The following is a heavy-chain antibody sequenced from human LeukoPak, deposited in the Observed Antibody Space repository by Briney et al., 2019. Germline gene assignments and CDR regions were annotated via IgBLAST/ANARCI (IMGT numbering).Heavy chain of an antibody. CDR3: AKDLETYASGIYFDY. CDR2: ISGSGGST. D-gene: IGHD3-10*01. CDR1: GFTFSRYG. V-gene: IGHV3-23*01. Sequence: PGGSLSLSCAVSGFTFSRYGMSWVRQAPGKGLEWVSIISGSGGSTYYADSVKGRFTISRDNSKNTLYLQMNSLRAEDTAVYYCAKDLETYASGIYFDYWGQGTLVTVSS. J-gene: IGHJ4*02.